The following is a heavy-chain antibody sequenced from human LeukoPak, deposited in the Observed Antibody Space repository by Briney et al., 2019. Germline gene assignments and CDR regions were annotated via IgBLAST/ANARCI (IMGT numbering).Heavy chain of an antibody. Sequence: GGSLRLSCAASGFMFSKFAMHLVRQTPGKGLDWVAAIWNDGSDENYADSVKGRFTISSDNSKNTLYLQMNSLRAEDTAVYYCAFEIGRSQGAFDIWGQGTMITVSS. CDR1: GFMFSKFA. CDR3: AFEIGRSQGAFDI. CDR2: IWNDGSDE. D-gene: IGHD1-26*01. V-gene: IGHV3-33*01. J-gene: IGHJ3*02.